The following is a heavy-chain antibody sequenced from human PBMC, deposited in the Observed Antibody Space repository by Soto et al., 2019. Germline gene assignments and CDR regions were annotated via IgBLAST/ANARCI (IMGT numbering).Heavy chain of an antibody. CDR3: ATLPQQPMIVVVIPDNDAFDI. CDR2: ISYDGSNK. J-gene: IGHJ3*02. Sequence: GGSLRLSCAASGFTFSSYGMHWVRQAPGKGLEWVAVISYDGSNKYYADSVKGRFTISRDNSKNTLYLQMNSLRAEDTAVYYCATLPQQPMIVVVIPDNDAFDIWGQGTMVTVSS. D-gene: IGHD3-22*01. V-gene: IGHV3-30*03. CDR1: GFTFSSYG.